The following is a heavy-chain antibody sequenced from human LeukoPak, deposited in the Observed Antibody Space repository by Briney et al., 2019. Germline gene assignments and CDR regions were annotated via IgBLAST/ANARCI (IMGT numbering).Heavy chain of an antibody. J-gene: IGHJ4*02. CDR2: ISYDGSNK. D-gene: IGHD6-13*01. CDR1: GFTFSSYA. Sequence: GRSLRLSCAASGFTFSSYAMHWVRQAPGKGLEWVAVISYDGSNKYYADSVKGRFTISRDNSKNTLYLQMNSLRAGDTAVYYCARDSREYYFDYWGQGTLVTVSS. CDR3: ARDSREYYFDY. V-gene: IGHV3-30-3*01.